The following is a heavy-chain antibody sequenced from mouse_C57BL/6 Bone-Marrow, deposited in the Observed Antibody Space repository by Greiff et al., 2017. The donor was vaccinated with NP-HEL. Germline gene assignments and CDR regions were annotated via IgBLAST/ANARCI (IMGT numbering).Heavy chain of an antibody. J-gene: IGHJ4*01. D-gene: IGHD2-2*01. Sequence: QVQLQQSGAELARPGASVKLSCKASGYTFTSYGISWVKQRTGQGLEWIGEIYPRSGNTYYNEKLKGKATLTADKSSSTAYMELRSLTSENSAVYFCARDDDGYPLWLRRRGYAMDDWGQGTSVTVST. CDR3: ARDDDGYPLWLRRRGYAMDD. CDR1: GYTFTSYG. V-gene: IGHV1-81*01. CDR2: IYPRSGNT.